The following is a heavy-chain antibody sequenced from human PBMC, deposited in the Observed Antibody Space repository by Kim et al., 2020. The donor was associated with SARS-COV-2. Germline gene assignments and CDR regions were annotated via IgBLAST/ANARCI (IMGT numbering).Heavy chain of an antibody. D-gene: IGHD6-6*01. CDR2: IYYSGST. CDR3: ASLYSSSSPEDYYYYGMDV. Sequence: SETLSLTCTVSGGSVSSGSYYWSWIRQPPGKGLEWIGYIYYSGSTNYNPSLKSRVTISVDTSKNQFSLKLSSVTAADTAVYYCASLYSSSSPEDYYYYGMDVWGQGTTVTVSS. J-gene: IGHJ6*02. V-gene: IGHV4-61*01. CDR1: GGSVSSGSYY.